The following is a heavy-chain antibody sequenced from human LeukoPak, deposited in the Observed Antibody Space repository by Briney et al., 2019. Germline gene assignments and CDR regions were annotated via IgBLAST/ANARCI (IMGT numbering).Heavy chain of an antibody. CDR1: GGSISSYY. D-gene: IGHD3-9*01. J-gene: IGHJ4*02. CDR2: IYYSGST. CDR3: AREDADILTGAPYYFDY. Sequence: SETLSLTCTVSGGSISSYYWSWIRQPPGKGLEWIGYIYYSGSTNYNPSLKSRVTISVDTSKNQFSLKLSSVTAADTAVYYCAREDADILTGAPYYFDYWGQGTLVTVSS. V-gene: IGHV4-4*08.